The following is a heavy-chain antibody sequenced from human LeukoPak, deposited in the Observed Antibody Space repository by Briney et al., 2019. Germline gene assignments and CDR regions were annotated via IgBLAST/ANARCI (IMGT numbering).Heavy chain of an antibody. Sequence: GRSLRLSCAASGFTFDDYAMHWVRQAPGKGLEWVSGISWNSGSIGYADSVKGRFTISRDNAKNSLYLQMNSLRAEDTALYYCAKDLGYDSSGRVLDYWGQGTLVTVSS. CDR1: GFTFDDYA. CDR2: ISWNSGSI. CDR3: AKDLGYDSSGRVLDY. D-gene: IGHD3-22*01. J-gene: IGHJ4*02. V-gene: IGHV3-9*01.